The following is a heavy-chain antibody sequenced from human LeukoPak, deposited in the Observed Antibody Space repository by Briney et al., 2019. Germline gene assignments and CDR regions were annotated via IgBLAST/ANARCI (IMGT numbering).Heavy chain of an antibody. CDR2: ISSSSSYI. V-gene: IGHV3-21*01. D-gene: IGHD3-16*01. CDR3: ARDKVEYYDYVWGSYEASPNYYYGMDV. J-gene: IGHJ6*02. CDR1: GFTFSTSA. Sequence: GGSLRLSCAASGFTFSTSAMTWVRQAPGKGLEWVSSISSSSSYIYYADSVKGRFTISRDNAKNSLYLQMNSLRAEDTAVYYCARDKVEYYDYVWGSYEASPNYYYGMDVWGQGTTVTVSS.